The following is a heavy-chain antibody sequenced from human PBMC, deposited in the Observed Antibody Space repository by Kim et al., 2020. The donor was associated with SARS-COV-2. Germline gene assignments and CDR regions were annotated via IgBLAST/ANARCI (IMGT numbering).Heavy chain of an antibody. Sequence: SETLSLTCAVYGGSFSGYYWSWIRQPPGKGLEWIGEINHSGSNNYNPSLKSGVTTSVDTSKNQFTLMLSSVTAADTAVYYCARVGLLLPFYYYYGMDVWGQGTTVTVSS. J-gene: IGHJ6*02. D-gene: IGHD3-22*01. CDR1: GGSFSGYY. V-gene: IGHV4-34*01. CDR2: INHSGSN. CDR3: ARVGLLLPFYYYYGMDV.